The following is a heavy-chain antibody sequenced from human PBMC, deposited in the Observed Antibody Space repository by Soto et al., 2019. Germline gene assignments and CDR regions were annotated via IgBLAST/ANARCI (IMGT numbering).Heavy chain of an antibody. J-gene: IGHJ6*02. Sequence: SETLSLTCDVSGGSISTGVYSWNWIRQPPGKGLEWVGYINHGGSTYDNPSLKSRVTMSVNRSKNQFSLNLTSVTAADTAVYFCARGHYRYAMDVWGQGTTVTVSS. CDR3: ARGHYRYAMDV. CDR1: GGSISTGVYS. CDR2: INHGGST. V-gene: IGHV4-30-2*01.